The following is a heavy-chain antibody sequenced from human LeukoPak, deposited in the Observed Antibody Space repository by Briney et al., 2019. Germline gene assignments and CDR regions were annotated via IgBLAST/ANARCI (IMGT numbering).Heavy chain of an antibody. CDR2: IYYSGST. J-gene: IGHJ3*02. V-gene: IGHV4-39*07. D-gene: IGHD2-15*01. CDR1: GGSISSSSYY. Sequence: PSETLSLTCTVSGGSISSSSYYWGWIRQPPGKGLEWIGSIYYSGSTYYNPSLKGRVTISVDTSKNQFSLKLSSVTAADTAVYYCATSVKYCSGGSCYSEAFDIWGQGTMVTVSS. CDR3: ATSVKYCSGGSCYSEAFDI.